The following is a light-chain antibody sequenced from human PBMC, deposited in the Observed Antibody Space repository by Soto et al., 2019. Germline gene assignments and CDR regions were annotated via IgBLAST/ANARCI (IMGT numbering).Light chain of an antibody. CDR3: QQYNSFPWT. CDR1: QDISNS. Sequence: DIQMTQSPSSLSASVGDRVTITCQAGQDISNSLNWYQHKPGKAPKLLIYDASSLETGVPSRFGGSGSGTEFTLTIRNLQPDDFATYYCQQYNSFPWTFGLGTKVDIK. V-gene: IGKV1-33*01. CDR2: DAS. J-gene: IGKJ1*01.